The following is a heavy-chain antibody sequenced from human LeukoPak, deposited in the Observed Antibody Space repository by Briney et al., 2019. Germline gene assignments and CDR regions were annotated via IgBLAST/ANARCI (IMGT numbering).Heavy chain of an antibody. CDR2: IYYSGST. CDR1: GGSISSYY. D-gene: IGHD2-15*01. CDR3: ARGDMTNGVYFDY. V-gene: IGHV4-59*01. Sequence: PSETLSLTCTASGGSISSYYWSWIRQPPGKGLEWVAYIYYSGSTNYNPSLKSRVTISLATPTHHFSLKLRSVTAADTAVYYCARGDMTNGVYFDYWGQGTLVTVSS. J-gene: IGHJ4*02.